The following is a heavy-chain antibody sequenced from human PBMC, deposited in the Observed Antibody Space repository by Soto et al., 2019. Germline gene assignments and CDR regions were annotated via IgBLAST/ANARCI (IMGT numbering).Heavy chain of an antibody. CDR2: ISGYNGNT. V-gene: IGHV1-18*01. CDR3: ARDIRVQEITGGIDV. Sequence: QVPLVQPGAEVKTPGASVTVSCKASGYTFTNYGISWVRQAPGQGLEWMGWISGYNGNTNYAQNLRGRVTMATDASTTTAHMELRSLTSDDTAVDYCARDIRVQEITGGIDVWGQGTTVTVSS. D-gene: IGHD1-1*01. CDR1: GYTFTNYG. J-gene: IGHJ6*02.